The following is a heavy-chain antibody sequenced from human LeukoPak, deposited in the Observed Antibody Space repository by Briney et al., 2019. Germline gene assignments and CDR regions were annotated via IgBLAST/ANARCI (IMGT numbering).Heavy chain of an antibody. CDR3: ARISLAARPWDYFDY. Sequence: SVTVSCKASGGTFSSYAISWVRQAPGQGLEWMGGIIPIFGTANYAQKFQGRVTITTDESTSTAYMELSSLRSEDTAVYYCARISLAARPWDYFDYWGQGTLVTVSS. D-gene: IGHD6-6*01. CDR2: IIPIFGTA. V-gene: IGHV1-69*05. CDR1: GGTFSSYA. J-gene: IGHJ4*02.